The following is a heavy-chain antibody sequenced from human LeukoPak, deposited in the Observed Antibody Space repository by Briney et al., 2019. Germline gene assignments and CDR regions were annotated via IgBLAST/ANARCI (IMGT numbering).Heavy chain of an antibody. CDR1: GFTVSSNY. J-gene: IGHJ4*02. CDR3: ARDRIRGVTDY. Sequence: PGGSLRLSCAASGFTVSSNYMSWVRQAPGKGLEWVSVIYSGGSTYYADSVKGRFTISRDNSKNTLYLQMNSLRAEDTAVYYCARDRIRGVTDYWGQGTLVTVSS. V-gene: IGHV3-66*01. D-gene: IGHD3-10*01. CDR2: IYSGGST.